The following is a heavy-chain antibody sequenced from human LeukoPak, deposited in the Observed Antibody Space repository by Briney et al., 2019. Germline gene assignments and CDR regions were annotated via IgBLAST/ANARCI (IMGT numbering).Heavy chain of an antibody. J-gene: IGHJ4*02. CDR1: GFTFSSYA. D-gene: IGHD6-13*01. CDR3: ATHSSIAAAGGPLWY. V-gene: IGHV3-23*01. Sequence: PGGSLRLSCAASGFTFSSYAMSWVRQAPGKGLEWVSAISGSGGSTYYADSVKGRFTISRDNSKNTLYLQMNSLRAEDTAVYYCATHSSIAAAGGPLWYWGQGTLVTVSS. CDR2: ISGSGGST.